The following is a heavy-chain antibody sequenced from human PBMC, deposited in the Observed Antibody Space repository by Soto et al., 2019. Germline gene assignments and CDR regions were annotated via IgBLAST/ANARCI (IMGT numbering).Heavy chain of an antibody. CDR3: ARSLRLGELSLSDYFDY. Sequence: SCAASGFTFSSYSMNWVRQAPGKGLEWVSSISSSSSYIYYADSVRGRFTISRDNAKNSLYLQMNSLRAEDTAVYYCARSLRLGELSLSDYFDYWGQGTLVTVSS. J-gene: IGHJ4*02. CDR2: ISSSSSYI. CDR1: GFTFSSYS. V-gene: IGHV3-21*01. D-gene: IGHD3-16*02.